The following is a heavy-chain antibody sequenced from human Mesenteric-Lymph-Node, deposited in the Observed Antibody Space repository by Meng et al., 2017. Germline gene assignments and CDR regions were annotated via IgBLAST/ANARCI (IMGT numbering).Heavy chain of an antibody. Sequence: QVQLGQSGGEVKKPGASVKVSCKASGYTFSTYTINWVRQAHGRGLEWMGWISTNTGTPTYTQGFTGRFVFSLDTSVSTAYLQISSLKAEDTAVYYCARGGNFDPWGQGTLVTVSS. CDR3: ARGGNFDP. CDR2: ISTNTGTP. D-gene: IGHD2/OR15-2a*01. V-gene: IGHV7-4-1*02. CDR1: GYTFSTYT. J-gene: IGHJ5*02.